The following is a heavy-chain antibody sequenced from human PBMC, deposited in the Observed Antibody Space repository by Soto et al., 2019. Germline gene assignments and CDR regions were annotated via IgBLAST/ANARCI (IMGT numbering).Heavy chain of an antibody. CDR2: ISGSGGST. CDR1: GFTFSTYA. CDR3: AKDMYYYGSDGAPFDY. D-gene: IGHD3-10*01. J-gene: IGHJ4*02. Sequence: EVQLLESGGGLVQPGGSLRLSCAASGFTFSTYAMSWVRQAPGKGLEWVSGISGSGGSTYYADSVKGRFTISRDNSKSTLYLQGISMRAEDTALYYCAKDMYYYGSDGAPFDYWGQGTLVTVSS. V-gene: IGHV3-23*01.